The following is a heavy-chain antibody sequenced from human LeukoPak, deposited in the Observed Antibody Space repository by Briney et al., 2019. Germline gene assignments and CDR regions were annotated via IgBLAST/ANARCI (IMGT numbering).Heavy chain of an antibody. CDR3: ASSLVVTAIPYYYYMDV. V-gene: IGHV1-2*02. Sequence: ASVKVSCKASGYTFTSYAMNWVRQAPGQGLEWMGWINPNSGGTNYAQKFQGRVTMTRDTSISTAYMELSRLRSDDTAVYYCASSLVVTAIPYYYYMDVWGKGTTVTVSS. D-gene: IGHD2-21*02. J-gene: IGHJ6*03. CDR2: INPNSGGT. CDR1: GYTFTSYA.